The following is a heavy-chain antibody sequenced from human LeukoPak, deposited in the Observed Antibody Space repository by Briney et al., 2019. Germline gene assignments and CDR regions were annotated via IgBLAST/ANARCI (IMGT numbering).Heavy chain of an antibody. V-gene: IGHV1-2*02. J-gene: IGHJ2*01. CDR3: ARGRGTTMVRGVITNYFDL. Sequence: ASVKVSCRASGYTFTAHYIHWVRQTPGQGLEWMGWIDPNSGGTNYAQKFLGSVTMTGDTSINTAFMELSRLRSDDTAIYYCARGRGTTMVRGVITNYFDLWGRGSLVTVSS. CDR1: GYTFTAHY. D-gene: IGHD3-10*01. CDR2: IDPNSGGT.